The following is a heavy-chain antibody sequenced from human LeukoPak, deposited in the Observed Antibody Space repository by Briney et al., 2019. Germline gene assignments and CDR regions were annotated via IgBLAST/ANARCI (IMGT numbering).Heavy chain of an antibody. J-gene: IGHJ4*02. CDR1: GFTFSSYA. Sequence: PGGSLRLSCAASGFTFSSYAMSWVRQAPGKGPEWVSAISGSGGSTYYADSVKGRFTISRDNSKNTLYLQMNSLRAEDTAVYYCAKTGRAIVVVVAATNWGQGTLVTVSS. D-gene: IGHD2-15*01. CDR2: ISGSGGST. V-gene: IGHV3-23*01. CDR3: AKTGRAIVVVVAATN.